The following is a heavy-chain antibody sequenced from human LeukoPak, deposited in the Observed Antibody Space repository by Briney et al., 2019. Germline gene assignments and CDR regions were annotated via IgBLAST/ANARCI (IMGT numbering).Heavy chain of an antibody. CDR1: GFTFSVYA. Sequence: PGRSLRLSCAASGFTFSVYAMHWVRLAPGKGLEWVAFISNDGSNKYYADSVKGRFTISRDNSKNTLYLQMNSLRAEDTAVYYCAKGRYSLYDWGQGTLVTVSS. CDR2: ISNDGSNK. V-gene: IGHV3-30-3*01. D-gene: IGHD3-9*01. J-gene: IGHJ4*02. CDR3: AKGRYSLYD.